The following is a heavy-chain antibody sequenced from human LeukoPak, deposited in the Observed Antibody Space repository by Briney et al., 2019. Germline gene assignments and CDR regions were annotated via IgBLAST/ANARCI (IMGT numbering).Heavy chain of an antibody. D-gene: IGHD3-16*01. CDR3: ARGTWGYFFDY. CDR2: IAGNNGNA. CDR1: DYRFTTYG. Sequence: ASVKVSCKASDYRFTTYGVSWVRQSPGQGLEWMGWIAGNNGNAKYAQKLQGRVTMTTDTSTSTAYMELRSLRSDDTAVYFLARGTWGYFFDYWGQGTLVTVSS. J-gene: IGHJ4*02. V-gene: IGHV1-18*01.